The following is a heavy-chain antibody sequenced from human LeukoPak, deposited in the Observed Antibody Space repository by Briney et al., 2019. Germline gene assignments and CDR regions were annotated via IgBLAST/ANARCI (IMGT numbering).Heavy chain of an antibody. J-gene: IGHJ6*02. D-gene: IGHD1-1*01. CDR1: GYTFTSYG. CDR2: ISAYNGNT. V-gene: IGHV1-18*01. Sequence: ASVKVSCKASGYTFTSYGISWVRQAPGQGLEWMGWISAYNGNTNYAQKLQGRVTMTTDTSTSTAYMELRSLRSDDTAVYYCARADWNPPYYYYGMDVWGQGTTVTVSS. CDR3: ARADWNPPYYYYGMDV.